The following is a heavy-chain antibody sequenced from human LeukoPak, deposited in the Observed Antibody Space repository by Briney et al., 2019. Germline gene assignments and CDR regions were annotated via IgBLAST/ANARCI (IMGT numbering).Heavy chain of an antibody. D-gene: IGHD3-10*01. CDR1: GGSFSGYY. V-gene: IGHV4-34*01. Sequence: SETLSLTCAVYGGSFSGYYWSWIRQPPGKGLEWIGEINHSGSTNYNPSLKSRVTISVDTSKNQFSLKLSSVTAADTAVYYCARDYYGPPLDWFDPWGQGTLVTVSS. CDR3: ARDYYGPPLDWFDP. CDR2: INHSGST. J-gene: IGHJ5*02.